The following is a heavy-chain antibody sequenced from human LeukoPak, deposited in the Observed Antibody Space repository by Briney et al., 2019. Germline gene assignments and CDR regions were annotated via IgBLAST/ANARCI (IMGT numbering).Heavy chain of an antibody. V-gene: IGHV3-20*04. J-gene: IGHJ3*02. Sequence: GWSLRLSCAASGFTFDDYGMSWVRQAPGKGLEWVSGINWNGGSTGYADSVKGRFTISRDNAKNSLYLQMNSLRAEDTAVYYCGKNRYSGSLSPFDIWGQGTMVTVSS. CDR3: GKNRYSGSLSPFDI. CDR1: GFTFDDYG. CDR2: INWNGGST. D-gene: IGHD1-26*01.